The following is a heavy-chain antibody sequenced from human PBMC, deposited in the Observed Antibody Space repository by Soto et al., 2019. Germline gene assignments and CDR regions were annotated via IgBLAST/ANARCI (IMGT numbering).Heavy chain of an antibody. Sequence: SETLSLTCAVYGGSFSGYYWSWIRQPPGKGLEWIGEINHSGSTNYNPSLKSRVTISVDTSKNQFSLKLSSVTAADTAVYCCARGGSNSNPYYYYYGMDVWGQGTTVTVSS. CDR2: INHSGST. CDR1: GGSFSGYY. V-gene: IGHV4-34*01. J-gene: IGHJ6*02. CDR3: ARGGSNSNPYYYYYGMDV. D-gene: IGHD4-4*01.